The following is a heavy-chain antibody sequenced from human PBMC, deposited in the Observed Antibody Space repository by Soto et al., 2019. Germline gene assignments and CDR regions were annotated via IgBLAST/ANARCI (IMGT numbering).Heavy chain of an antibody. Sequence: QVQLVQSGAEVKKPGTSVKVSCKASGYTFTQYEIGWVRQAPGQGREWMGWISPYSGNTNYAQKLQGRVTMTTDTSMSKGYMELSSRRSDDTAVYYFVRFASSGWYTGGYWGQGTLVSVSS. J-gene: IGHJ4*02. CDR1: GYTFTQYE. CDR2: ISPYSGNT. D-gene: IGHD6-19*01. CDR3: VRFASSGWYTGGY. V-gene: IGHV1-18*01.